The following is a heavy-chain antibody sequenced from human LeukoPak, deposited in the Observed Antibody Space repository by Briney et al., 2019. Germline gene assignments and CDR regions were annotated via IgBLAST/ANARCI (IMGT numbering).Heavy chain of an antibody. CDR2: INHSGST. J-gene: IGHJ3*02. Sequence: SETLSLTCAVYGGSFSGYYWSWIRQSPGKGLEWIGEINHSGSTNYNPSLKSRVTISVDTSKNQFSLKLSPATAADTAMYYCARGGGLYYYASSDAFDIWGQGTMVTVSS. CDR3: ARGGGLYYYASSDAFDI. CDR1: GGSFSGYY. V-gene: IGHV4-34*01. D-gene: IGHD3-22*01.